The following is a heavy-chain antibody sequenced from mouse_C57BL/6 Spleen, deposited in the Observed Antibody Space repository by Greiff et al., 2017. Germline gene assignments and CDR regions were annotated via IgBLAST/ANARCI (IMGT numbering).Heavy chain of an antibody. V-gene: IGHV1-53*01. D-gene: IGHD1-1*01. CDR3: ARDYGRNYAMDY. CDR1: GYTFTSYW. Sequence: QVHVKQSGTELVKPGASVKLSCKASGYTFTSYWMHWVKQRPGQGLEWIGNINPSNGGTNYNEKFKSKATLTVDKSSSTAYMQLSSLTSEDSAVYYCARDYGRNYAMDYWGQGTSVTVSS. J-gene: IGHJ4*01. CDR2: INPSNGGT.